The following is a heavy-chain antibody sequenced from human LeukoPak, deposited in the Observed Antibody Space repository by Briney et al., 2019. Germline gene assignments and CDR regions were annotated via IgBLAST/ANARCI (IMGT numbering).Heavy chain of an antibody. Sequence: GGSLRLSCAVSGFTFSSYAMSWVRHAPGKGLELVSASSGGGGSTYYADSVKGRFTISRGNSKNTLYLQMNSLRAEDTAVYYCAKDRYYASGSSYGNAFDIWGQGTMVTVSS. CDR1: GFTFSSYA. V-gene: IGHV3-23*01. J-gene: IGHJ3*02. D-gene: IGHD3-10*01. CDR2: SSGGGGST. CDR3: AKDRYYASGSSYGNAFDI.